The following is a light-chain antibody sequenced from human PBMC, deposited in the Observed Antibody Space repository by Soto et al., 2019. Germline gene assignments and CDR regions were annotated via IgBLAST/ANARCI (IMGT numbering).Light chain of an antibody. J-gene: IGKJ1*01. CDR3: QQYSNWPSWT. CDR2: GPS. CDR1: QSVSSF. V-gene: IGKV3-15*01. Sequence: EKVMTQSPATLSMSPGERATLSCRASQSVSSFLAWYQQKPGQAPRLLIYGPSTRATGIPARFSGSGSGTEFTLTISSLQSEDFAVYYCQQYSNWPSWTFGQGTKVEVK.